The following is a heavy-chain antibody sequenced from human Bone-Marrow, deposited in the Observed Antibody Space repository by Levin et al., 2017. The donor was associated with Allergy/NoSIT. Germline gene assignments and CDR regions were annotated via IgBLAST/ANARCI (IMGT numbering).Heavy chain of an antibody. V-gene: IGHV3-15*01. J-gene: IGHJ5*02. CDR2: IKSKTDGGTT. CDR3: GTDLREHGKLGLDA. D-gene: IGHD7-27*01. Sequence: GGSLRLSCAASGFTLSNAWMSWVRQAPGKGLEWVGRIKSKTDGGTTDYAAPVKGRFTISRDASNNTLYLQMNSLKTEDGAVYYCGTDLREHGKLGLDAWGQGTLVTVSS. CDR1: GFTLSNAW.